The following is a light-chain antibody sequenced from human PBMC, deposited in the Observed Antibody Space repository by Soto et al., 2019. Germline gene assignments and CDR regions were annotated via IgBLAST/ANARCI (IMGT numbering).Light chain of an antibody. J-gene: IGLJ2*01. CDR3: SSYTSSSTLVV. CDR2: EVS. CDR1: SSDVGGYNY. V-gene: IGLV2-14*01. Sequence: QSVLTQPASVSGSPGQWITISCTGTSSDVGGYNYVSWYQQHPGKAPKLMIYEVSNRPSGVSNRFSGSKSGNTASLTISGLQAEDEADYYCSSYTSSSTLVVFGGGTKVTVL.